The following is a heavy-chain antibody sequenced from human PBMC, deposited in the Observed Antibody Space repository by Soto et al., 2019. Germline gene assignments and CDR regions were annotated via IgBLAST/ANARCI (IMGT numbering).Heavy chain of an antibody. CDR1: GGTFSSYA. D-gene: IGHD3-22*01. CDR3: ARDPGYYYDSSGPSGMDV. J-gene: IGHJ6*02. CDR2: IVPIFGTA. Sequence: QVQLVQSGAEVKKPGSSVKVSCKASGGTFSSYAISWVRQAPGHGLEWMGGIVPIFGTANYAQKFQGRVTITADESTSTAYMELSSLRSEDTAVYYCARDPGYYYDSSGPSGMDVWGQGTTVTVSS. V-gene: IGHV1-69*01.